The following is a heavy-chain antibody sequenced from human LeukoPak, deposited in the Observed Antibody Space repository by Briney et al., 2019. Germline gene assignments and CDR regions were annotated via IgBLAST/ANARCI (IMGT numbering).Heavy chain of an antibody. J-gene: IGHJ4*02. V-gene: IGHV3-9*01. CDR1: GFTFDDYA. CDR2: ISWNSGSI. D-gene: IGHD2-2*01. Sequence: PGRSLRLSCAASGFTFDDYATHWVRQAPGKGLEWVSGISWNSGSIGYADSVKGRFTISRDNAKNSLYLQMNSLRAEDTAVYYCAKNSRYCSSTSCYFIDYWGQGTLVTVSS. CDR3: AKNSRYCSSTSCYFIDY.